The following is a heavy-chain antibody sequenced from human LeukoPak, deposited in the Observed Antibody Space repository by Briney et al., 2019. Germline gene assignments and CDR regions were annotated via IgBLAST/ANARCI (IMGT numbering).Heavy chain of an antibody. D-gene: IGHD3-10*01. CDR1: GFTFSSYS. Sequence: GGSLRLSCAAPGFTFSSYSMNWVRQAPGKGLEWASYISSSSGSIYYADSVKVRFTISRDNAKNSLSLQMNSPRAEDTAVYYCARGGSYYNEAFDIWGQGTMVTVSS. V-gene: IGHV3-48*01. CDR2: ISSSSGSI. CDR3: ARGGSYYNEAFDI. J-gene: IGHJ3*02.